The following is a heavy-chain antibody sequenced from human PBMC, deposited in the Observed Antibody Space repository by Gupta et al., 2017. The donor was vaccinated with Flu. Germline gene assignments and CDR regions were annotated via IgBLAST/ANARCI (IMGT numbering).Heavy chain of an antibody. Sequence: EVPLVESGGGLLQPGGPLRLSCAASGFIFTNYDVHWLRQVSGMGLEWVSSIGTLGDTYYAVSAKGRFTISVENGKNSLFLQMNDLRDGDTAVYYCARSPSMPDPVAALSKLHGPKFMDAWGKGSTVPVSS. CDR3: ARSPSMPDPVAALSKLHGPKFMDA. CDR1: GFIFTNYD. D-gene: IGHD2-2*01. CDR2: IGTLGDT. J-gene: IGHJ6*01. V-gene: IGHV3-13*01.